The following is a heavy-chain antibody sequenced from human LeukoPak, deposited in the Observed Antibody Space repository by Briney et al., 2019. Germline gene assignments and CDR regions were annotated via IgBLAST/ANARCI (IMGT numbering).Heavy chain of an antibody. V-gene: IGHV4-38-2*02. Sequence: WECLSLACTVSGSSIISGYYWGWSRQPPGKRVEWIGSIYHSESTYYHPSLKSRVTISVDTSKNQFSLKLSSVTAADTAVYYCARVAAAAGISWGQGTMVTVSS. CDR3: ARVAAAAGIS. D-gene: IGHD6-13*01. J-gene: IGHJ3*01. CDR1: GSSIISGYY. CDR2: IYHSEST.